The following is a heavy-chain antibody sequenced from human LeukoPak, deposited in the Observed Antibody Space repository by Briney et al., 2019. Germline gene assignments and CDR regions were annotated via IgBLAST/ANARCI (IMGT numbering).Heavy chain of an antibody. CDR3: ARGGLIVGADIDY. D-gene: IGHD1-26*01. V-gene: IGHV3-30*04. Sequence: GGSLRLSCAASGFTFSSYAMHWVRQAPGKGLEWVAVISYDGSNKYYADSVKGRFTISRDNAKNSLYLQMNSLRAKDTALYYCARGGLIVGADIDYWGQGTLVTVSS. CDR2: ISYDGSNK. CDR1: GFTFSSYA. J-gene: IGHJ4*02.